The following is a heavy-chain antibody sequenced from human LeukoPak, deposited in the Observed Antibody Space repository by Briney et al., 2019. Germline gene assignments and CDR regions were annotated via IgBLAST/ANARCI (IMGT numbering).Heavy chain of an antibody. CDR2: IYDSGST. J-gene: IGHJ3*02. V-gene: IGHV4-30-4*01. Sequence: SETLSLTCTVSGASIRSGDYYWSWIRQPPGKGLEWIGYIYDSGSTYYNPSLKSRITISVDTSENRFSLKLSSVTATDTAVYYCARDCSGGSCYGAFDIRGQGTMVTVSS. D-gene: IGHD2-15*01. CDR3: ARDCSGGSCYGAFDI. CDR1: GASIRSGDYY.